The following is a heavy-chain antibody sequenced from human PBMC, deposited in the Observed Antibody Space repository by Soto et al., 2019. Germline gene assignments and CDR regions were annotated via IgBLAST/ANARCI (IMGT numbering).Heavy chain of an antibody. CDR1: GGSISSSSYY. D-gene: IGHD4-17*01. CDR2: LSYRGST. V-gene: IGHV4-39*01. CDR3: ASMTTVTSWYIDV. J-gene: IGHJ6*03. Sequence: SETLSLTCTVSGGSISSSSYYWGWIRQPPGKGLEWIGSLSYRGSTYYNPSLKSRVTISVDTSKNQFSLELSSVTAADMAVYHCASMTTVTSWYIDVWGKGTTVTVSS.